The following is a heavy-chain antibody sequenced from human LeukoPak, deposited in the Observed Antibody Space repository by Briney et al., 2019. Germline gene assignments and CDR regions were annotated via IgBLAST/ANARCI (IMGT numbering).Heavy chain of an antibody. J-gene: IGHJ6*02. CDR3: ARDKREAGSYDILTGFVGPLDV. V-gene: IGHV3-30-3*01. D-gene: IGHD3-9*01. Sequence: GGSLRLSCAASGFTFSSYWMHWVRQAPGKGLEWLAVISYDGNYKYYADSVKGRFTISRDNSKNTLYLQWSSLRTEDTAVYYCARDKREAGSYDILTGFVGPLDVWGQGTTVTVSS. CDR1: GFTFSSYW. CDR2: ISYDGNYK.